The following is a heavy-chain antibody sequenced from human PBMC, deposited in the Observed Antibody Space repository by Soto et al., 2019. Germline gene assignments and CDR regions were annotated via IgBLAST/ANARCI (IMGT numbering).Heavy chain of an antibody. V-gene: IGHV4-31*02. CDR3: VRCRGYTFQNFFDL. J-gene: IGHJ5*02. D-gene: IGHD5-18*01. CDR2: IDHSGTT. Sequence: WTWLRQHPDKGLEWLGNIDHSGTTYYNPSLRSRLSISLDASQNEFSLQVTSMTAADTAVYFCVRCRGYTFQNFFDLWGQGSLVTVSS.